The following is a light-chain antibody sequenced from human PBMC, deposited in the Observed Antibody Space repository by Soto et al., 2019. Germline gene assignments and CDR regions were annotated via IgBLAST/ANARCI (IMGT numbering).Light chain of an antibody. CDR2: DAS. CDR1: HHISDY. Sequence: DTQLTQSPPPLAASVGDRVTITCQASHHISDYLNWYQQKPGKAPKLLIYDASKLETGVPSRFSGSGSGTDFTFTISSLQPEDSATYYCHQYFNPRTFGGGTTVDIK. V-gene: IGKV1-33*01. J-gene: IGKJ4*01. CDR3: HQYFNPRT.